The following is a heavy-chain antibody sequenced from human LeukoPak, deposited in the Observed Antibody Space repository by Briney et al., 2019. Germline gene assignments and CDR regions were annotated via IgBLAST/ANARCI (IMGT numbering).Heavy chain of an antibody. CDR3: ARGNRPYGEHEAFDI. CDR2: IDHSGST. CDR1: DESFSGYY. J-gene: IGHJ3*02. V-gene: IGHV4-34*01. D-gene: IGHD3-10*01. Sequence: SETLSLTCAVYDESFSGYYCSWIRQPPRKGLEWIGEIDHSGSTNYNPSLQSRVTISVDTSKNQFSLRVSSVSAADTAVYYCARGNRPYGEHEAFDIWGHGTTVTVSP.